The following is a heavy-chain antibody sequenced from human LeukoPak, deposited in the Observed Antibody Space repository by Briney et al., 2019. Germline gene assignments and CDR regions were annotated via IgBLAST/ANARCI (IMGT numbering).Heavy chain of an antibody. J-gene: IGHJ4*02. Sequence: ALVKVSCKASGGTFSSYAISWVRQAPGQGLEWMGGIIPIFGTANYAQKFQGRVTITADESTSTAYMELSSLRSEDTAVYYCASGGGYGRDWNYNNYWGQGTLVTVSS. CDR3: ASGGGYGRDWNYNNY. CDR2: IIPIFGTA. CDR1: GGTFSSYA. V-gene: IGHV1-69*13. D-gene: IGHD1-7*01.